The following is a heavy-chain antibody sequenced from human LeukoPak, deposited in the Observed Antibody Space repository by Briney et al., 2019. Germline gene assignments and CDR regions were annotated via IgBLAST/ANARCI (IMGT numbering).Heavy chain of an antibody. CDR3: ARGKRFGFDP. CDR1: GGSISSGGYY. D-gene: IGHD3-16*01. CDR2: INHSGST. Sequence: SQTLSLTCTVSGGSISSGGYYWSWIRQPPGKGLEWIGEINHSGSTNYNPSLKSRVTISVDTSKNQFSLKLSSVTAADTAVYYCARGKRFGFDPWGQGTLVTVSS. J-gene: IGHJ5*02. V-gene: IGHV4-30-2*01.